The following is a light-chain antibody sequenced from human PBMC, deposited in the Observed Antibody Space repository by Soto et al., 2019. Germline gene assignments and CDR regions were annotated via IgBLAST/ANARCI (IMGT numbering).Light chain of an antibody. CDR1: KLGDKY. Sequence: SYELTQPPSVSVSPGQTASITCSGDKLGDKYACWYQQKPGQSPVLVIYQDSKRPSGIPERFSGSNSGNTATLTISGTQAMDEADYYCQAWDSSTAWPHVVFGGGTKVTVL. V-gene: IGLV3-1*01. CDR2: QDS. J-gene: IGLJ2*01. CDR3: QAWDSSTAWPHVV.